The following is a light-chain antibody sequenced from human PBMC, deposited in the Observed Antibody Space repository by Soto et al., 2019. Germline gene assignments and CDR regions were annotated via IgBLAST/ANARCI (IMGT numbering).Light chain of an antibody. V-gene: IGKV3-15*01. Sequence: IVMTQSPATLSVSPGERATLSCRASQSVSSNLAWYQQKPGQAPRLLIYGASTRATGIPARFSGSGSGTEFTLTISSLQSEDFAGYYCQQYDNWLPYTFGQGTKLEIK. CDR3: QQYDNWLPYT. CDR2: GAS. CDR1: QSVSSN. J-gene: IGKJ2*01.